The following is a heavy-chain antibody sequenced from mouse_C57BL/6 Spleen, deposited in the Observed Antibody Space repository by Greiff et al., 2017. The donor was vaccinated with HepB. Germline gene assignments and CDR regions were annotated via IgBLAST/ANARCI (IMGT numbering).Heavy chain of an antibody. CDR1: GYTFTSYW. CDR2: INPSNGGT. CDR3: AIPGLLHLFATDY. Sequence: VQLQQPGTELVKPGASVKLSCKASGYTFTSYWMHWVKQRPGQGLEWIGNINPSNGGTNYNEKFKSKATLTVDKSSSTAYMQLSSLTSEDSAVYYCAIPGLLHLFATDYWGQGTSVTVSS. D-gene: IGHD2-3*01. V-gene: IGHV1-53*01. J-gene: IGHJ4*01.